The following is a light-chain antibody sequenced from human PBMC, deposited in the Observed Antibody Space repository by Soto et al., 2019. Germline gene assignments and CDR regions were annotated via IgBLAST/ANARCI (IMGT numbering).Light chain of an antibody. CDR2: EGS. CDR1: SSDVGSYNL. V-gene: IGLV2-23*01. J-gene: IGLJ2*01. CDR3: CSYAGSSTLV. Sequence: QSVLTQPASVSGSPGQSITISYTGTSSDVGSYNLVSWYQQHPGKAPKLMICEGSKRPSGVSNRFSGSKSGNTASLTISGLQAEDEADYYCCSYAGSSTLVFGGGTKLTVL.